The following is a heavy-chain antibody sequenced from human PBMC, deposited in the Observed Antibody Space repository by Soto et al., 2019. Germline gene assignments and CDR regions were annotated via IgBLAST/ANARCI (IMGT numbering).Heavy chain of an antibody. CDR2: IYSGGST. CDR1: GFTVSSNY. V-gene: IGHV3-53*01. J-gene: IGHJ6*02. CDR3: ARLVASETGYGMDV. Sequence: GGSLRLSCAASGFTVSSNYMSWVRQAPGKGLEWVSVIYSGGSTYYADSVKGRFTISRDNSKNTLYLQMNSLRAEDTAVYYCARLVASETGYGMDVWGQGTTVTASS. D-gene: IGHD3-9*01.